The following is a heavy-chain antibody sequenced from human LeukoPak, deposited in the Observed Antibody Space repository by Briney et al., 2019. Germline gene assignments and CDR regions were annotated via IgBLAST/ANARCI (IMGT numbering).Heavy chain of an antibody. J-gene: IGHJ4*02. Sequence: GGSLRLSCAASEFSFSTYSMTWVRQVPGKGLEWVSTMTRSSTYYADSVKGRFTVSRDNAKNSLYLQMNSLRADDTAVYYCASNYNYDSSTFYYWGQGTLVTVSS. CDR3: ASNYNYDSSTFYY. D-gene: IGHD2/OR15-2a*01. V-gene: IGHV3-21*01. CDR1: EFSFSTYS. CDR2: MTRSSTY.